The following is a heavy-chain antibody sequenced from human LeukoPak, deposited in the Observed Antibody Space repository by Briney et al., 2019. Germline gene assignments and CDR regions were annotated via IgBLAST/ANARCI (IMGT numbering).Heavy chain of an antibody. J-gene: IGHJ4*02. Sequence: PGGSLRLSCAASGFTFNNYGMHWVRQAPGKGLEWVSGISGSGGSTFYADSVKGRFTISRDNSKNTLYLQMNSLRAEDTAVYYCAKDRAYYSDSSGYYLVRAYDYWGQGTLVTVSS. CDR1: GFTFNNYG. V-gene: IGHV3-23*01. CDR3: AKDRAYYSDSSGYYLVRAYDY. D-gene: IGHD3-22*01. CDR2: ISGSGGST.